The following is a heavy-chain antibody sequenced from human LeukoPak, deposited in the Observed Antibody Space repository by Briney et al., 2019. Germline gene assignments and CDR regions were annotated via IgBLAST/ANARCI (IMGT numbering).Heavy chain of an antibody. D-gene: IGHD1-20*01. CDR3: ARDYNWNLGDY. V-gene: IGHV3-33*01. Sequence: GRSLRLSCAASGFIFESYGTHWVRQAPGKGLEWVALIWHDGSNKGYADSVKGRFTISRDNSKYTLDLQMNSLRAEDTAVYYCARDYNWNLGDYWGQGTLVTVSS. CDR1: GFIFESYG. CDR2: IWHDGSNK. J-gene: IGHJ4*02.